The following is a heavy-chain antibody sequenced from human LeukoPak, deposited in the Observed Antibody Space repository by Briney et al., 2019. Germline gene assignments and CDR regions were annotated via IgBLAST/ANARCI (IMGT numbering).Heavy chain of an antibody. CDR3: AKGGYYDSSGYYRWYFDY. CDR2: ISSTTTYI. J-gene: IGHJ4*02. Sequence: GGSLRLSCAASGFTFNHYAMNWVRQAPGKGLEWVASISSTTTYIYYADSVKGRFTISRDNAKNSVHLQMNSLRAEDTAVYYCAKGGYYDSSGYYRWYFDYWGQGTLVTVSS. D-gene: IGHD3-22*01. V-gene: IGHV3-21*04. CDR1: GFTFNHYA.